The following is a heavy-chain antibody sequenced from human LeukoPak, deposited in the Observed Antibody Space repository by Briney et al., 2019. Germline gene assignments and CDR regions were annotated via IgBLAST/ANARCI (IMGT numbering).Heavy chain of an antibody. CDR1: GYTFTSYD. CDR3: ARAVRRIQLWFKSYYYYMDV. V-gene: IGHV1-8*01. CDR2: MNPNSGNT. J-gene: IGHJ6*03. D-gene: IGHD5-18*01. Sequence: ASVKVSCKASGYTFTSYDINWVRQATGQGLEWMGWMNPNSGNTGYAQKFQGRVTMTRNTSISTAYMELSSLRSEDTAVYYCARAVRRIQLWFKSYYYYMDVWGKGTTVTISS.